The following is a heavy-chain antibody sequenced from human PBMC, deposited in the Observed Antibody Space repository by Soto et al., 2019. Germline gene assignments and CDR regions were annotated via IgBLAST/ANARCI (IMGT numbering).Heavy chain of an antibody. Sequence: QVQLVESGGGVVQPGRSLRLSCAASGFTFSSYGMHWVRQAPGRGLEWEAAIWYDGSNKYYADSVKGGFTISRDDSKNTLYLQMNSLRAEDTAVYYCARDFCDILTGYLGGWYDPWGQGTLVNVSS. V-gene: IGHV3-33*01. CDR3: ARDFCDILTGYLGGWYDP. CDR2: IWYDGSNK. D-gene: IGHD3-9*01. CDR1: GFTFSSYG. J-gene: IGHJ5*02.